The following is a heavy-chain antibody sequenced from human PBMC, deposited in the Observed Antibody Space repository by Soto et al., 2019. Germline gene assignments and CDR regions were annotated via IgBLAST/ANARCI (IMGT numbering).Heavy chain of an antibody. V-gene: IGHV4-59*01. CDR1: GGSISSYY. Sequence: SETLSLTCTVSGGSISSYYWSWIRQPPGKGLEWIGYIYYSGSTNYNPSLKSRVTISVDTSKNQFSLKLSSVTAADTAVYYCARGARDLGYYGMDVWGQGTTVTVSS. CDR2: IYYSGST. CDR3: ARGARDLGYYGMDV. D-gene: IGHD6-6*01. J-gene: IGHJ6*02.